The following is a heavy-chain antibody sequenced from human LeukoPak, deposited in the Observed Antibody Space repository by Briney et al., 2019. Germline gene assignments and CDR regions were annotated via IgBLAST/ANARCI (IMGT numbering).Heavy chain of an antibody. D-gene: IGHD3-22*01. CDR3: ARDLYRIVVVPHYFDY. Sequence: GGSLRLSCAASGFTFSSYGMHWVRQAPGKGLEWVANIKQDGSEKYYVDSVKGRFTISRDNAKNSLYLQMNSLRAEDTAVYYCARDLYRIVVVPHYFDYWGRGTLVTVSS. CDR1: GFTFSSYG. CDR2: IKQDGSEK. J-gene: IGHJ4*02. V-gene: IGHV3-7*01.